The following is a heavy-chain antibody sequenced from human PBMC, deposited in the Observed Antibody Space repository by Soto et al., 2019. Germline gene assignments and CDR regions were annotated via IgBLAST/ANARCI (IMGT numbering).Heavy chain of an antibody. V-gene: IGHV3-33*01. CDR3: VRVLYASESFDSEEAPYGMDV. Sequence: QVQLVESGGGVVHPGRSLRLSCAASGFTFSSYDMHWVRQAPGKGLEWVAVIWYDGSNEYYGDSVKGRFTISRDNSKNTLYLQMNSLRAEDMAVYYCVRVLYASESFDSEEAPYGMDVWGQGTTVTVSS. J-gene: IGHJ6*02. D-gene: IGHD3-10*01. CDR1: GFTFSSYD. CDR2: IWYDGSNE.